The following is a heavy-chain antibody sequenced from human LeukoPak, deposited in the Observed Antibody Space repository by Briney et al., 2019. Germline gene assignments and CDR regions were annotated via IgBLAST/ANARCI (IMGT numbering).Heavy chain of an antibody. D-gene: IGHD2-2*01. Sequence: GGSLRLSCAASGFTFIKCPMSWVRQAPGEGLDGVSAITGSGFDTYHAASVKGRFTISRDNSKTALFLQMNSLRAEDTAVYYCVKGSDAARPYYFDYWGQGTLVTVSS. CDR1: GFTFIKCP. J-gene: IGHJ4*02. CDR3: VKGSDAARPYYFDY. V-gene: IGHV3-23*01. CDR2: ITGSGFDT.